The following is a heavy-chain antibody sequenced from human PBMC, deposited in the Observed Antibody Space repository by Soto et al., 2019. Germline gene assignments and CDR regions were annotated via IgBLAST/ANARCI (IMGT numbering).Heavy chain of an antibody. CDR1: GDSISSYS. Sequence: TSETLSLTCAVSGDSISSYSWNWIRQTAGRGLEWIGRVSPSGHTQYRSSFETRVTISVDMSTNQFFLELRYVTAADMAVYYCARESGENWSYEAYWGQGTQVTVSS. J-gene: IGHJ4*02. D-gene: IGHD1-7*01. V-gene: IGHV4-4*07. CDR3: ARESGENWSYEAY. CDR2: VSPSGHT.